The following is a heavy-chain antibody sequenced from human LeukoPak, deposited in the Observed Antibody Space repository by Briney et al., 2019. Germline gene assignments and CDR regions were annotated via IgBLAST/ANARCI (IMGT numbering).Heavy chain of an antibody. CDR1: GFTFSSYA. J-gene: IGHJ4*02. V-gene: IGHV3-23*01. Sequence: TGGSLRLSCAASGFTFSSYAMSWVRQAPGKGLEWVSAISGSGGSTYYADSVKGRFTIPRDNAKNTLYLQMNSLRAEDTAVYYCALLGYCSGGSCSPFDYWGQGTLVTVSS. D-gene: IGHD2-15*01. CDR2: ISGSGGST. CDR3: ALLGYCSGGSCSPFDY.